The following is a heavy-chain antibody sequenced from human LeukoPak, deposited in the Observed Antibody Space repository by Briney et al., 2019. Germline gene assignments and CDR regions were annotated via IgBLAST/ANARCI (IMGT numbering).Heavy chain of an antibody. CDR3: ARHTGIVAAVVDY. D-gene: IGHD6-13*01. CDR1: GYSFTNYW. CDR2: IYPDDSDT. V-gene: IGHV5-51*01. Sequence: GESLKISCKGSGYSFTNYWIGWVRQMPGKGLEWMGIIYPDDSDTRYSPSFQGQVTISADKSSSTAYLQWSSLKASDTAMYYCARHTGIVAAVVDYWGQGTLVTVSP. J-gene: IGHJ4*02.